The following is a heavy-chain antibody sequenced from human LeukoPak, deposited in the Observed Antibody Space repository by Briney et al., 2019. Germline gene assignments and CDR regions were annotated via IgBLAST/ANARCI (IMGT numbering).Heavy chain of an antibody. V-gene: IGHV1-46*01. D-gene: IGHD6-13*01. J-gene: IGHJ6*02. CDR2: INPSGGST. CDR1: GYTFTSYY. CDR3: ARSGAAAINYYYYGMDV. Sequence: ASVKVSCKASGYTFTSYYMHWVRQAPGQGLEWMGIINPSGGSTSYAQEFQGRVTMTRDMSTSTVYMELSSLRSEDTAVYYCARSGAAAINYYYYGMDVWGQGTTVTVS.